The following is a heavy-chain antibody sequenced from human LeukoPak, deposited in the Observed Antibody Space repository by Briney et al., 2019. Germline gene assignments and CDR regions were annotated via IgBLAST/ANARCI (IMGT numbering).Heavy chain of an antibody. CDR1: GFTFNNYA. J-gene: IGHJ6*02. Sequence: GRSLRLSCAASGFTFNNYAMHWVRQAPGKGLEWVAGITFDRSNKYYPDSVKGRFTISRDNSKNTLYLQMNSLRAEDTAVYYCARDGGGALPRYCSGGSCYAAYYYYGMDVWGQGTTVTVSS. CDR2: ITFDRSNK. CDR3: ARDGGGALPRYCSGGSCYAAYYYYGMDV. V-gene: IGHV3-30*03. D-gene: IGHD2-15*01.